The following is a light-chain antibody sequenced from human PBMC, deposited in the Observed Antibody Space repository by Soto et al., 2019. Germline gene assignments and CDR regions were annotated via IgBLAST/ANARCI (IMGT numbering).Light chain of an antibody. CDR1: QSLGSTY. J-gene: IGKJ2*01. CDR3: QHYGSSPYT. CDR2: GVS. Sequence: EIVLTQSPATLSLSPGERATLSCRASQSLGSTYLGWYQQRPGQAPRLLIFGVSNRATGIPARFSGSGSAADFTLTISTLDPEDFAVDYWQHYGSSPYTFGQGTKLQIK. V-gene: IGKV3-20*01.